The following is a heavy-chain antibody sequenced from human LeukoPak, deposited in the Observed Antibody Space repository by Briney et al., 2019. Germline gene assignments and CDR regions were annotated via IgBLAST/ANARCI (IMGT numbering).Heavy chain of an antibody. Sequence: GGSLRLSCAASGFTFSSYSMNWVRQAPGKGLEWVSCISSSGSYIYYADAVKGRFTISRDNAKNTLYLQMNSLRAEDTAVYYCARASSSGWLTFDYWGQGTMVTVSS. V-gene: IGHV3-21*06. J-gene: IGHJ4*02. CDR2: ISSSGSYI. D-gene: IGHD6-19*01. CDR1: GFTFSSYS. CDR3: ARASSSGWLTFDY.